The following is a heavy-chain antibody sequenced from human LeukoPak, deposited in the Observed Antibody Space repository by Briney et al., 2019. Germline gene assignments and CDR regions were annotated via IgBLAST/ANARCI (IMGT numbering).Heavy chain of an antibody. CDR2: INHSGST. CDR3: AREHHGYSYGYRWFDP. V-gene: IGHV4-34*01. Sequence: SETLSLTCTVSGGSISSYYWSWIRQPPGKGLEWIGEINHSGSTNYNPSLKSRVTISVDTSKNQFSLKLSSVTAADTAVYYCAREHHGYSYGYRWFDPWGQGTLVTVSS. D-gene: IGHD5-18*01. J-gene: IGHJ5*02. CDR1: GGSISSYY.